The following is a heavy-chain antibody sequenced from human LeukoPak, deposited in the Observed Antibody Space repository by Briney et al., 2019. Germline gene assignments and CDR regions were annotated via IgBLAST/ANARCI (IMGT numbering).Heavy chain of an antibody. D-gene: IGHD3/OR15-3a*01. Sequence: PSETLSLTCTVSGVSIITSNSYWGWIRQPPGKGLEWIGSIYYTGNTYYNASLKSQVSISIDTSKNQFSLRLTSVTAADSAVYFCARQTGSGLFILPGGQGTLVIVSS. CDR3: ARQTGSGLFILP. J-gene: IGHJ4*02. V-gene: IGHV4-39*01. CDR1: GVSIITSNSY. CDR2: IYYTGNT.